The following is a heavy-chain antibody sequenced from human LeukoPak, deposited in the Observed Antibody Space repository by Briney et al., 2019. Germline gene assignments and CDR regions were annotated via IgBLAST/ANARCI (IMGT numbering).Heavy chain of an antibody. J-gene: IGHJ4*02. V-gene: IGHV3-30*02. CDR2: IRYDGSNK. CDR1: GFTLSSYG. CDR3: AKTLRASLPGYSSSWLYYFDY. D-gene: IGHD6-13*01. Sequence: GGSLRLSCAASGFTLSSYGMHWVRQAPGKGLEWVAFIRYDGSNKYYADSVKGRFTISRDNSKNTLYLQMNSLRAEDTAVYYCAKTLRASLPGYSSSWLYYFDYWGQGTLVTVSS.